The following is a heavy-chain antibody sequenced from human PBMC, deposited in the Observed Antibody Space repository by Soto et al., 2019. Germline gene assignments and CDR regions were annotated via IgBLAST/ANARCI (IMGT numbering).Heavy chain of an antibody. CDR2: INAGNGNT. CDR1: GYTFTSYA. J-gene: IGHJ6*02. V-gene: IGHV1-3*01. CDR3: ARDQVAARPGYYGMDV. Sequence: QVQLVQSGAEVKKPGASVKVSCKASGYTFTSYAMHWVRQAPGQRLEWMGWINAGNGNTKYSQKFQGRVTITRDTSASTAYMELSSLRSEDTAVYYCARDQVAARPGYYGMDVWGQGTTVTVSS. D-gene: IGHD6-6*01.